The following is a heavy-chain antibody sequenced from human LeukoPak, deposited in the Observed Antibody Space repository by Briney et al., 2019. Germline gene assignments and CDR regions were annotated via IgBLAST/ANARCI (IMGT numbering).Heavy chain of an antibody. D-gene: IGHD5-24*01. J-gene: IGHJ4*02. CDR3: ARSRRDGYNSFDS. CDR2: IIPILGIA. CDR1: GGTFSSYA. V-gene: IGHV1-69*04. Sequence: SVKVSCKASGGTFSSYAISWVRQAPGQGLEWMGRIIPILGIANYAQKFQGRVTITADKSTSTAYMELRSLRSEDTAIYYCARSRRDGYNSFDSWGQGSLITVSS.